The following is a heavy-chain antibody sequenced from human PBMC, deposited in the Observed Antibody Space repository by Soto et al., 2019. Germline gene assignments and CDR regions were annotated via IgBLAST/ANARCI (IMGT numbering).Heavy chain of an antibody. V-gene: IGHV4-59*01. CDR2: IYYSGST. J-gene: IGHJ6*02. CDR1: GGSISSYY. CDR3: ARNLKYGSGRDYGMDV. D-gene: IGHD3-10*01. Sequence: QVQLQESGPGLVKPSETLSLTCTVSGGSISSYYWSWIRQPPGKGLEWIGYIYYSGSTNYNPSLKSRVTISVDTSKNQFSLKLSSVTAADTAVYYCARNLKYGSGRDYGMDVWGQGTTVTVSS.